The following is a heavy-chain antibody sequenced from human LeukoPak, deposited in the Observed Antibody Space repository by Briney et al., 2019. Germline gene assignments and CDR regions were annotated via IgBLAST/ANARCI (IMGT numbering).Heavy chain of an antibody. Sequence: ASVKVSCKASGYTFTSYGISWVRQAPGQGLEWMGWISAYNGNTNYAQELQGRVTMTTDTSTSTAYMELRSLRSDDTAVYYCARATLLTAYYDFWSGSYGMDVWGQGTTVTVSS. CDR1: GYTFTSYG. D-gene: IGHD3-3*01. J-gene: IGHJ6*02. CDR2: ISAYNGNT. V-gene: IGHV1-18*01. CDR3: ARATLLTAYYDFWSGSYGMDV.